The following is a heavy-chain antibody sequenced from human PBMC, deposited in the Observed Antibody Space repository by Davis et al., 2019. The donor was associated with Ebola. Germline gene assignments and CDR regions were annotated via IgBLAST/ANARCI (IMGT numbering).Heavy chain of an antibody. CDR2: IKSKTDGGTT. V-gene: IGHV3-15*01. D-gene: IGHD4-17*01. J-gene: IGHJ2*01. Sequence: GGSLRLSCAASGFTFSEAWMSWVRQAPGKGLEWVGRIKSKTDGGTTDYAAPVKGRFAMSRDDSKNTLYLQMNSLKIEDTAVYYCTTLSTVTTMYFDLWGRGTLVTVSS. CDR3: TTLSTVTTMYFDL. CDR1: GFTFSEAW.